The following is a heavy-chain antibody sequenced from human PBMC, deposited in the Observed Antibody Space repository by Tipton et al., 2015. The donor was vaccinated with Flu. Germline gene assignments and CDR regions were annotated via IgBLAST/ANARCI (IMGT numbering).Heavy chain of an antibody. CDR1: DDSISSSNYY. Sequence: TLSLTCTVSDDSISSSNYYWGWIRQPPGRGLEWIGSIYYSGRTFYNPSLKSRVTISVDSSKSQFSLKLSSATAADTAVYYCARRPTMGYCINGVCSYYSDNWGQGTLVTVSS. CDR3: ARRPTMGYCINGVCSYYSDN. D-gene: IGHD2-8*01. CDR2: IYYSGRT. V-gene: IGHV4-39*01. J-gene: IGHJ4*02.